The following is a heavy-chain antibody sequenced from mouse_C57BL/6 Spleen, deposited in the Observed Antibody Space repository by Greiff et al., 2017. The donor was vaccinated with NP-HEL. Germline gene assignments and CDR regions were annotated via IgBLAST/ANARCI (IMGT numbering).Heavy chain of an antibody. CDR3: ARHMITTGYDYWYAMDY. J-gene: IGHJ4*01. V-gene: IGHV5-2*01. Sequence: EVQLVESGGGLVQPGESLKLSCESNEYEFPSHDMSWVRKTPEKRLELVAAINSDGGSTYYPDPMERRFIISRDNTKKTLYLQMSSLRSEDTALYYCARHMITTGYDYWYAMDYWGQGTSVTVSS. CDR2: INSDGGST. CDR1: EYEFPSHD. D-gene: IGHD2-4*01.